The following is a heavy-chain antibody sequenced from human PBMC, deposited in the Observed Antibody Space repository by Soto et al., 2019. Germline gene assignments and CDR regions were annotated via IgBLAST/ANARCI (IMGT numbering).Heavy chain of an antibody. J-gene: IGHJ5*02. CDR1: GGSISSGGYY. CDR2: IYYSGST. Sequence: SETLSLTCTVSGGSISSGGYYWSWIRQHPGKGLEWIGYIYYSGSTYYNPSLKSRVTISVDTSKNQFSLKLSSVTAADTAVYYCARDPRDWNTGDNWFDPWGQGTLVTVSS. CDR3: ARDPRDWNTGDNWFDP. D-gene: IGHD1-1*01. V-gene: IGHV4-31*03.